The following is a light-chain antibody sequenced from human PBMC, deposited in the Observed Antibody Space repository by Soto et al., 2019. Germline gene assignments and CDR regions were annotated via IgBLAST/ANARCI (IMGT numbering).Light chain of an antibody. V-gene: IGKV3-20*01. Sequence: ETGLTQSPGTLSLSPGERATLSFRASQSVSSSSLAWYQQRPGQAPRLLIYGTSSRATGIPDRFSGSGSGTDFTLTISRLEPEDFAVYFCQRYGSSPLITFGQGTRLAIK. CDR2: GTS. CDR3: QRYGSSPLIT. CDR1: QSVSSSS. J-gene: IGKJ5*01.